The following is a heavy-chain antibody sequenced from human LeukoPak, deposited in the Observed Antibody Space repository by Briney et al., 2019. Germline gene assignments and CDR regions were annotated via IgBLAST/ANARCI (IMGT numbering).Heavy chain of an antibody. CDR3: AKDIGHSESKLFDY. CDR2: ISWNSGSI. CDR1: GFTFDDYA. J-gene: IGHJ4*02. V-gene: IGHV3-9*01. D-gene: IGHD2-15*01. Sequence: PGGSLRLSCAASGFTFDDYAMHWVRQAPGKGLGWVSGISWNSGSIGYADSVKGRFTISRDNAKNSLYQQMNSLRAEDTALYYCAKDIGHSESKLFDYWGQGTLVTVSS.